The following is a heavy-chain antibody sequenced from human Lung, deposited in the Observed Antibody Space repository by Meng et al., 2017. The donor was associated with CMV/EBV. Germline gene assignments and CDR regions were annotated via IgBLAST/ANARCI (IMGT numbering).Heavy chain of an antibody. V-gene: IGHV4-34*01. CDR1: NGSLSGYY. J-gene: IGHJ1*01. CDR2: INHGGST. D-gene: IGHD5-12*01. Sequence: SETXSLTCVVYNGSLSGYYWSWIRESPGKWLEWVGEINHGGSTKYNPSLKSRVTISVDTSKSQFSLKLNSVTAADTAVYYCAATIRWSDLTFFRHWGQGTLVTVSS. CDR3: AATIRWSDLTFFRH.